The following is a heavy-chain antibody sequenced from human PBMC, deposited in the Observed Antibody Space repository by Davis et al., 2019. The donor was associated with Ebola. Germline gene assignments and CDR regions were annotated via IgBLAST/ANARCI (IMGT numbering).Heavy chain of an antibody. J-gene: IGHJ3*02. V-gene: IGHV3-74*01. CDR3: VREANAFDI. CDR1: GLNLRSNQ. CDR2: IDGRGTYI. Sequence: PGGSLRLSCAVSGLNLRSNQMHWVRQVPGRGLEWISHIDGRGTYIIYADSVRGRFTISRDDARNTVNLQMNRLRADDTAVYYCVREANAFDIWGQGTMVTVSS.